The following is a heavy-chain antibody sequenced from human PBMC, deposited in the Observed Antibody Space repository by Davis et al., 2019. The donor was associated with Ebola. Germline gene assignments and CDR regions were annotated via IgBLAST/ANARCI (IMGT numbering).Heavy chain of an antibody. CDR1: GYTFTTYY. Sequence: ASVKVSCKASGYTFTTYYIHWVRQAPGHGLEWMGIINPTGGNTFYAQKFQGRVTMTRDTSTSTVYMELSSLRSEDTAVYYCARDRYSDGSGYFFEQSHWGQGTLVTVSS. CDR3: ARDRYSDGSGYFFEQSH. D-gene: IGHD3-22*01. V-gene: IGHV1-46*01. CDR2: INPTGGNT. J-gene: IGHJ4*02.